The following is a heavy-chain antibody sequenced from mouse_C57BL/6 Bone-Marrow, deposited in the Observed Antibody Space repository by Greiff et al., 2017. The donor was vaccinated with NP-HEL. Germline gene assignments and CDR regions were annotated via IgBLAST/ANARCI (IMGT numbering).Heavy chain of an antibody. CDR3: ARSYSNWGDY. V-gene: IGHV1-50*01. CDR1: GYTFTSYW. Sequence: LVESGAELVKPGASVKLSCKASGYTFTSYWMQWVKQRPGQGLEWIGEIDPSDSYTNYNQKFKGKATLTVDTSSSTAYMQLSSLTSEDSAVYYCARSYSNWGDYWGQGTSVTVSS. CDR2: IDPSDSYT. J-gene: IGHJ4*01. D-gene: IGHD2-5*01.